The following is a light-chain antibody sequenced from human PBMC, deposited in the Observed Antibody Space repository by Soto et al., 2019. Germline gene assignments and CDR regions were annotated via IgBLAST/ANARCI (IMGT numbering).Light chain of an antibody. Sequence: QSVLTQPPSASGTPGQRVTISCSGSSSNIGDNTVNWYQQLPGTAPKLLIYNNSQRPSGVPARFSGSKSGTSASLAISGLQSEDEADYYCAAWDDSLNGVVFGGGTEVTVL. V-gene: IGLV1-44*01. CDR1: SSNIGDNT. CDR3: AAWDDSLNGVV. CDR2: NNS. J-gene: IGLJ2*01.